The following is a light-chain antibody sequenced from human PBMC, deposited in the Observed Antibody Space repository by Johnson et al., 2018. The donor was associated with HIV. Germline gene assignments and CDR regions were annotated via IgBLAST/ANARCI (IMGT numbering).Light chain of an antibody. CDR1: TSSIGNNY. CDR2: ENN. Sequence: QAVLTQPPSVSAAPGQKVTISCSGSTSSIGNNYVSWYQHLPGTAPKLLIYENNKRPSGIPARFSGSKSGTSATLGITGLQTGDEADYYCGTWVGSLIACFFGTGTKVTGL. J-gene: IGLJ1*01. CDR3: GTWVGSLIACF. V-gene: IGLV1-51*02.